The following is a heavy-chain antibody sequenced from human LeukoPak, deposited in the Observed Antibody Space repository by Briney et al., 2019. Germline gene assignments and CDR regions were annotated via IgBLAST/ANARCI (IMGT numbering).Heavy chain of an antibody. V-gene: IGHV3-23*01. CDR1: GFSFSRYT. CDR2: IGGSGDST. Sequence: GGSLRLSCAASGFSFSRYTMSWVRQAPGKGLEWVSFIGGSGDSTYYADSVKGRFTISGDNSRNTLYLQMNSLRAEDTAVYYCARDASITIFYTDYWGLGTLVTVSS. D-gene: IGHD3-3*01. CDR3: ARDASITIFYTDY. J-gene: IGHJ4*02.